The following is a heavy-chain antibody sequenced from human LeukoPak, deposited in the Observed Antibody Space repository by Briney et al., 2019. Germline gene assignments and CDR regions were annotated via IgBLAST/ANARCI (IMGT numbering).Heavy chain of an antibody. V-gene: IGHV3-53*01. J-gene: IGHJ4*02. CDR3: ARRDTTGWFHHFDY. CDR1: GFTVSSNS. D-gene: IGHD6-19*01. CDR2: LYNGGGA. Sequence: PGGSLRLSCAASGFTVSSNSMTWVRQAPGKGLEWVSILYNGGGANYADSVKGRFTISRDNSRNTLFLQMNSLRDEDTAVYYCARRDTTGWFHHFDYWGQGTLATVSS.